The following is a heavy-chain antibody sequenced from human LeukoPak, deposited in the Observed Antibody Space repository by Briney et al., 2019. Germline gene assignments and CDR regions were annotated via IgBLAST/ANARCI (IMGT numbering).Heavy chain of an antibody. CDR3: ARDRMDYYDSSGYFDY. Sequence: PGGSLRLSCVASGVTLDYFGMHWARQAPGKGLEWVAVISYDGSNKYYADSVKGRFTISRDNSKNTLYLQMNSLRAEDTAVYYCARDRMDYYDSSGYFDYWGQGTLVTVSS. D-gene: IGHD3-22*01. V-gene: IGHV3-30*03. J-gene: IGHJ4*02. CDR2: ISYDGSNK. CDR1: GVTLDYFG.